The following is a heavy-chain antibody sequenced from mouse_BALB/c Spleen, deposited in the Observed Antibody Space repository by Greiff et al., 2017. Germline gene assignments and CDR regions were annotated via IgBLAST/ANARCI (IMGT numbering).Heavy chain of an antibody. Sequence: EVQRVESGGGLVKPGGSLKLSCAASGFTFSDYYMYWVRQTPEKRLEWVATISDGGSYTYYPDSVKGRFTISRDNAKNNLYLQMSSLKSEDTAMYYCTRDLDYGSSYGRAMDYWGQGTSVTVSS. CDR3: TRDLDYGSSYGRAMDY. V-gene: IGHV5-4*02. J-gene: IGHJ4*01. CDR2: ISDGGSYT. CDR1: GFTFSDYY. D-gene: IGHD1-1*01.